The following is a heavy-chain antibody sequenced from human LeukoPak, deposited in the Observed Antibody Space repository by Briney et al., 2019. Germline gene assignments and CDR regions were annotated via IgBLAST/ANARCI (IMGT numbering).Heavy chain of an antibody. CDR2: INPNNGGT. D-gene: IGHD6-19*01. V-gene: IGHV1-2*02. Sequence: HGASVKVSCKASGYTFTGYYMHWVRQAPGQGLEWMGWINPNNGGTNYAQKFQGRVTVTRDTSISTAYMELSRLRSDDTAVYYCARVGSSGWYVHPTLDYWGQGTLVTVSS. J-gene: IGHJ4*02. CDR1: GYTFTGYY. CDR3: ARVGSSGWYVHPTLDY.